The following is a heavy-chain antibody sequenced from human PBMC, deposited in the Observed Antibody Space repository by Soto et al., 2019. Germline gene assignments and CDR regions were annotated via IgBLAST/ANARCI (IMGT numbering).Heavy chain of an antibody. D-gene: IGHD2-2*02. CDR1: GGAFSSYA. J-gene: IGHJ5*02. Sequence: SVKVSCKASGGAFSSYAITWVRQAPGQGLEWMGGIIPSFGTANYAQKFQGRVTITADKSTNTAYMEMSSLRPEDTAVYYCARELGYCSSASCYTLFAYNWFDTWGQGTLVTVSS. CDR3: ARELGYCSSASCYTLFAYNWFDT. V-gene: IGHV1-69*06. CDR2: IIPSFGTA.